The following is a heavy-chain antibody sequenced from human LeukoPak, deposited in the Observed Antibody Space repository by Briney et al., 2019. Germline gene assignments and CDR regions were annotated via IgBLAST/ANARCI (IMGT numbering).Heavy chain of an antibody. J-gene: IGHJ4*02. Sequence: ASVKVSCKASGYIFTSSGISWVRQAPGQGLEWMGWISGYNGNTNYAQKLQGRVTMTTDTSTSTAYMELSRLRSDDTAVYYCARGSGWYYFDYWGQGTLVTVSS. CDR2: ISGYNGNT. V-gene: IGHV1-18*01. CDR3: ARGSGWYYFDY. D-gene: IGHD6-19*01. CDR1: GYIFTSSG.